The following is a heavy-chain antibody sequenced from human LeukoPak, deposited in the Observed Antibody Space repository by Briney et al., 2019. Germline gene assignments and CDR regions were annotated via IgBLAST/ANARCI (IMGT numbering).Heavy chain of an antibody. J-gene: IGHJ6*03. CDR2: IYYSGST. V-gene: IGHV4-39*01. Sequence: SETLSLTCTVSGGSISSSSYYWGWIRQPPGKGLEWIGSIYYSGSTYYNPSLKSRVTISVDTSKNQFPLKLSSVTAADTAVYYCARHLEGYSSSGYYYYYMDVWGKGTTVTISS. CDR1: GGSISSSSYY. D-gene: IGHD6-13*01. CDR3: ARHLEGYSSSGYYYYYMDV.